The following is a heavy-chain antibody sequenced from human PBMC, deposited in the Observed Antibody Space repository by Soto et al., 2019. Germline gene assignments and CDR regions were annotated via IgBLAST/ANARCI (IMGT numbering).Heavy chain of an antibody. CDR3: AKRSENYYVSSGYYSFDY. Sequence: PGGSMRLSCAASGFTFSSYAMSWVRQAPGKGLEWVSAISGSGGSTYYADSVKGRFTISRDNSKNTLYLQMNSLRAEDTAVYYCAKRSENYYVSSGYYSFDYWGQGTLVTVSS. CDR2: ISGSGGST. CDR1: GFTFSSYA. V-gene: IGHV3-23*01. D-gene: IGHD3-22*01. J-gene: IGHJ4*02.